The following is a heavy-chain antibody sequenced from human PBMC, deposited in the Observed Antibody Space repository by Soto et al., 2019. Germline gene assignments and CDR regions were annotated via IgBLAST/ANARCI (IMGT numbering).Heavy chain of an antibody. CDR3: TPLALKYSSGWYEFSD. J-gene: IGHJ4*02. D-gene: IGHD6-19*01. CDR1: GFTLIIVW. Sequence: EVQLVESGGGLVKPGGPFSLSWEPSGFTLIIVWLNWSRQAPGKGREWVGRIKSKTDGGPTDYAAPVKGRFTISRDDSKNTLYLQMNSLKTEDTAVYYCTPLALKYSSGWYEFSDWGQGTLVTVSS. V-gene: IGHV3-15*07. CDR2: IKSKTDGGPT.